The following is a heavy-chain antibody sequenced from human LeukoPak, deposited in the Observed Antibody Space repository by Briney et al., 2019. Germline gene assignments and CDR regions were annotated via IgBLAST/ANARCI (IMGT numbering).Heavy chain of an antibody. Sequence: SETLSLTCTVSGGSISSGSYYWSWIRQPAGKGLEWIGYIYYSGSTNYNPSLKSRVTISVDTSKNQFSLKLSSVTAADTAVYYCARDPTRVFYGLAKTEYYFDYWGQGTLVTVSS. D-gene: IGHD2/OR15-2a*01. J-gene: IGHJ4*02. CDR3: ARDPTRVFYGLAKTEYYFDY. CDR2: IYYSGST. V-gene: IGHV4-61*10. CDR1: GGSISSGSYY.